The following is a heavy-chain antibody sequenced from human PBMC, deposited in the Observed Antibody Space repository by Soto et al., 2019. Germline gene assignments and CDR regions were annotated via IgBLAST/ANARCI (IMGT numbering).Heavy chain of an antibody. J-gene: IGHJ4*02. CDR2: ISGSGGST. D-gene: IGHD2-21*02. V-gene: IGHV3-23*01. CDR1: GFTFSSYA. CDR3: AKGGLSLWTAYCGGDCYLPQMYYFDY. Sequence: GGSLRLSCAASGFTFSSYAMSWVRQAPGKGLEWVSAISGSGGSTYYADSVKGRFTISRDNSKNTLYLQMNSLRAEDTAVYYCAKGGLSLWTAYCGGDCYLPQMYYFDYWGQGTLVTVSS.